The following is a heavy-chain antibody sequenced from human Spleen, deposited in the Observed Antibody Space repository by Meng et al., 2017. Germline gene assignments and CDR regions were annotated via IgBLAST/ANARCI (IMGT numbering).Heavy chain of an antibody. CDR2: TYYRSKWFN. CDR3: ARGDGYIIDY. D-gene: IGHD5-24*01. Sequence: QVQLPQSGPGLVKPSQTLSLTCAISGDSVASISAAWNWIRQSPSRGLEWLGRTYYRSKWFNDYALSVKSRVTVNPDTSKNQFSLQLNSVTPEDTAVYYCARGDGYIIDYWGQGTLVTVSS. V-gene: IGHV6-1*01. CDR1: GDSVASISAA. J-gene: IGHJ4*02.